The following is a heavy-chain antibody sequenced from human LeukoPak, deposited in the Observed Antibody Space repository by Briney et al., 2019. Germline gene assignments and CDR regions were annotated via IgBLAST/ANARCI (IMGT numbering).Heavy chain of an antibody. CDR3: AREGGAGGPGDMVRADYGMDV. D-gene: IGHD3-10*01. CDR2: INPSGGST. Sequence: ASVKVSCKASGYTFTSYYMHWVRQAPGQGLEWMGIINPSGGSTSYARKFQGRVTITADKSTSTAYMELSSLRSEDTAVYYCAREGGAGGPGDMVRADYGMDVWGQGTTVTVSS. V-gene: IGHV1-46*01. J-gene: IGHJ6*02. CDR1: GYTFTSYY.